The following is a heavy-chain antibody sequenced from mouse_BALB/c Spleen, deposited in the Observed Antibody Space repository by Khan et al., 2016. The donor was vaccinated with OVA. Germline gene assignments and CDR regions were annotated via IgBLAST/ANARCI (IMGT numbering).Heavy chain of an antibody. CDR2: ISYSGST. J-gene: IGHJ2*01. Sequence: EVKLLESGPGLVKPSQSLSLTCTVTGYSITSGYGWNWIRQFPGNKLEWMGYISYSGSTNYNPSLKSRISITRATSKNQFFLQLNSVTTEDTATYYCARTARIKYWGQGTTLTVSS. CDR3: ARTARIKY. D-gene: IGHD1-2*01. V-gene: IGHV3-2*02. CDR1: GYSITSGYG.